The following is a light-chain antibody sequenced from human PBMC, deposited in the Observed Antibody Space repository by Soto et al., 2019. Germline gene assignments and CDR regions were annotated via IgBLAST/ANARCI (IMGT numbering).Light chain of an antibody. CDR3: SSYTGSSTYV. Sequence: QSVLTQPASVSGSPGQSITISCTGTSNDVGGYNYVSWYQQHPGKAPKLMIYDVSNRPSGISNRFSGSKSGNTASLTISGLQAEDEADYYCSSYTGSSTYVFGTGTKVTVL. V-gene: IGLV2-14*01. J-gene: IGLJ1*01. CDR2: DVS. CDR1: SNDVGGYNY.